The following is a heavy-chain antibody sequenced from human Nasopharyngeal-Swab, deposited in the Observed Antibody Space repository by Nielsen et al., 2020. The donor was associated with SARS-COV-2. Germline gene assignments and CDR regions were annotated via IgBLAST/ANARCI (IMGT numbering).Heavy chain of an antibody. Sequence: ASVKVSCKASGYTLTSHYMHWVRLAPGQGLEWMGVINPDGGSTNYAQKFLGRIIMTRDTSTSTVYMELSSLRSEDTAVFYCARDSARQSFDYWDQGTLLTVSS. J-gene: IGHJ4*02. D-gene: IGHD6-19*01. CDR2: INPDGGST. V-gene: IGHV1-46*01. CDR3: ARDSARQSFDY. CDR1: GYTLTSHY.